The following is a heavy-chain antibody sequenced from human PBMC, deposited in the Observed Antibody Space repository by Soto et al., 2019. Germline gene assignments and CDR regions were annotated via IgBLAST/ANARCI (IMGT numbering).Heavy chain of an antibody. CDR1: GDSVRSGIYY. J-gene: IGHJ5*02. Sequence: LTETLSLTCTVSGDSVRSGIYYWSWIRQPKGKRLELIGFIDYSGSTNHNPSLKSRVTISIHTSKNQFSLKLKSVTAADTAVYYVARLVYHGSGYVSNCFEPWVRGPLVTVSS. V-gene: IGHV4-61*01. D-gene: IGHD3-22*01. CDR2: IDYSGST. CDR3: ARLVYHGSGYVSNCFEP.